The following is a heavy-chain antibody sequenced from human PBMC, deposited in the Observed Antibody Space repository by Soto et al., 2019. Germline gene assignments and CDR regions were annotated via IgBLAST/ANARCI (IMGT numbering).Heavy chain of an antibody. V-gene: IGHV4-39*01. J-gene: IGHJ6*02. CDR2: MYYSGSP. CDR1: GGSISSRSYY. D-gene: IGHD4-17*01. CDR3: AADTVTLYYYYYGMDV. Sequence: QLQLQESGPGLVKPSETLSLTCAVSGGSISSRSYYWGWIRQPPGKGLEWIGSMYYSGSPYYNPSLKSRVTTSVDTSKTQFSLKLSSVTAADTAVYYCAADTVTLYYYYYGMDVWGQGTTVTVSS.